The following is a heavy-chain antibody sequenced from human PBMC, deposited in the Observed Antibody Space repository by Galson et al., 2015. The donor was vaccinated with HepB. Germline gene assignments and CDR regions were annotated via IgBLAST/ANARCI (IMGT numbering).Heavy chain of an antibody. D-gene: IGHD3-3*01. CDR3: ARPSITIFGVVKNGLDY. CDR2: IIPIFGTA. V-gene: IGHV1-69*13. J-gene: IGHJ4*02. Sequence: SVKVSCKASGGTFSSYAISWVRQAPGQGLEWMGGIIPIFGTANYAQKFQGRVTITADESTSTAYMEPSSLRSEDTAVYYCARPSITIFGVVKNGLDYWGQGTLVTVSS. CDR1: GGTFSSYA.